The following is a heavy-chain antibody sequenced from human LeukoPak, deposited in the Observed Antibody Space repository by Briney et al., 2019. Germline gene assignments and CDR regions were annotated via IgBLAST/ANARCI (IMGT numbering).Heavy chain of an antibody. CDR1: GFTFSSYA. D-gene: IGHD3-22*01. V-gene: IGHV3-23*01. CDR3: AKVGGYYDSSGRADY. J-gene: IGHJ4*02. CDR2: ISGSGGST. Sequence: GGSLRLSCAASGFTFSSYAMSWVRQAPGKGLEWVAAISGSGGSTYYADSVKGRFTISRDNSKNTLYLQMNSLRAEDTAVYYCAKVGGYYDSSGRADYWGQGTLVTVSS.